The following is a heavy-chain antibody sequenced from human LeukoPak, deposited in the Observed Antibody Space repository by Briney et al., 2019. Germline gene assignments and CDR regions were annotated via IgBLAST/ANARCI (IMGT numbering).Heavy chain of an antibody. CDR2: INSDGSST. D-gene: IGHD2-15*01. J-gene: IGHJ4*02. Sequence: GGSLRLSCAASGFTFSSYWMHWVRQAPGKGLVWVSRINSDGSSTSYADSVKGRFTISRDNAKNTLYLQMNSLRAEDTAVYYCTRPYCSGGSCFDYWGQGTLVTVSS. V-gene: IGHV3-74*01. CDR3: TRPYCSGGSCFDY. CDR1: GFTFSSYW.